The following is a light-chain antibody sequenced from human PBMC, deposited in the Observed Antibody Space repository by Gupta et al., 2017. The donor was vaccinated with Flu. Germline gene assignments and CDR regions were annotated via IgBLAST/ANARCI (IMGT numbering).Light chain of an antibody. CDR3: GKWDNSIRAVV. V-gene: IGLV1-51*01. CDR1: SANLGNHY. J-gene: IGLJ3*02. CDR2: DKK. Sequence: QSLFTQPPSVSAAPRQKVTISCSGSSANLGNHYLSWYQQLQGTQTNLLMLDKKKRPSGINGRGLCYTTGKYATPRTIGLPTEDEDDDYCGKWDNSIRAVVFGGGTKLTVL.